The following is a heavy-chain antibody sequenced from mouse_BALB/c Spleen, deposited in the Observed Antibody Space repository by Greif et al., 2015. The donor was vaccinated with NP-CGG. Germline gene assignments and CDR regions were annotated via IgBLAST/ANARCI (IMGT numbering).Heavy chain of an antibody. V-gene: IGHV1-7*01. J-gene: IGHJ2*01. CDR3: ARRTTATYFDY. D-gene: IGHD1-2*01. CDR2: INPSAGYT. CDR1: GYTFTSYW. Sequence: SGAELAKPGASVKMSCKASGYTFTSYWTHWVKQRPGQGLEWIGYINPSAGYTEYNQKFKDKATLTADKSSSTAYMQLSSLTSEDSAVYYCARRTTATYFDYWGQGTTLTVSS.